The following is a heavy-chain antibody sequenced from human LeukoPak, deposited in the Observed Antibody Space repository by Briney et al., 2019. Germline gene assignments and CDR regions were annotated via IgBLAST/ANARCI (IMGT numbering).Heavy chain of an antibody. Sequence: SETLSLTCAVYGGSFSGYYWSWIRQPPGKGLEWIGEINHSGSTNYNPSLKSRVTISVDTSKNQFSLKLSSVTAADTAVYYCARGGRVVGATSVDYWGREPWSPSPQ. CDR2: INHSGST. CDR1: GGSFSGYY. CDR3: ARGGRVVGATSVDY. J-gene: IGHJ4*02. V-gene: IGHV4-34*01. D-gene: IGHD1-26*01.